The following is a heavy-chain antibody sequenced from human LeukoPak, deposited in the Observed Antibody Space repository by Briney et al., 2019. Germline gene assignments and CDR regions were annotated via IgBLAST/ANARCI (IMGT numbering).Heavy chain of an antibody. Sequence: QSGGSLRLSCAASGFTFSSYAMSWVRQAPGKGLEWVSAISGSGGSTYYADSVKGRFTISRDNSKNTLYLQMNSLRAEDTAVYYCAKDPRLPLVLRFLDPDYWGQGTLVTVSS. CDR1: GFTFSSYA. J-gene: IGHJ4*02. CDR3: AKDPRLPLVLRFLDPDY. D-gene: IGHD3-3*01. V-gene: IGHV3-23*01. CDR2: ISGSGGST.